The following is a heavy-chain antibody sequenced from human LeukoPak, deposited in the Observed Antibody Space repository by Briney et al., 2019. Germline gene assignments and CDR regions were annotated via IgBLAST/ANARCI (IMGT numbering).Heavy chain of an antibody. Sequence: GGTLRLSCAASGFTFSSYGMSWVRQAPGKGLEWVSIIFGNGDTTYYADSVKGRFTVSRDNSKDTLYLQMNDLRPDDTAIYYCAKRNTMVRGGPCFDYWGQGLLVTVSS. CDR1: GFTFSSYG. CDR3: AKRNTMVRGGPCFDY. CDR2: IFGNGDTT. D-gene: IGHD3-10*01. J-gene: IGHJ4*02. V-gene: IGHV3-23*01.